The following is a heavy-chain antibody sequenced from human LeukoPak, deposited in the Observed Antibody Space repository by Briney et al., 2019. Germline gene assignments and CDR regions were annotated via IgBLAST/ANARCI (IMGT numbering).Heavy chain of an antibody. CDR2: ISSSSSTI. Sequence: GGSLRLSCAASGFTFSSYSMNWVRQAPGKGLEWVSYISSSSSTIYYADSVKGRFTISRDNSKNTLYLQMNSLRAEDTAVYYCAKDQGVAGKNYYYGMDVWGQGTTVTVSS. V-gene: IGHV3-48*01. CDR3: AKDQGVAGKNYYYGMDV. J-gene: IGHJ6*02. CDR1: GFTFSSYS. D-gene: IGHD6-19*01.